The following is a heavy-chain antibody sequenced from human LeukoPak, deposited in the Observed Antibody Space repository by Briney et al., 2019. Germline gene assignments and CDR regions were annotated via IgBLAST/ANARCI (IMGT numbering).Heavy chain of an antibody. Sequence: GSSVKVSCKASGYTFRSFGISWVRQAPGQGLEWMGWISAYNGNTNYAQKLQGRVTMTTDTSTSTAYMELRSLRSDDTAAYYCARRGTSGSYFYYYMDVWGKGTTVTVSS. CDR2: ISAYNGNT. V-gene: IGHV1-18*01. CDR3: ARRGTSGSYFYYYMDV. CDR1: GYTFRSFG. D-gene: IGHD1-26*01. J-gene: IGHJ6*03.